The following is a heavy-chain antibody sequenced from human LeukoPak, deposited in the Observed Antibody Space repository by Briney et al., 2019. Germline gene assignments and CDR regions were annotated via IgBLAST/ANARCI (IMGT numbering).Heavy chain of an antibody. CDR3: ARGYDSSGYYYTFDY. CDR2: ISAYNSNT. V-gene: IGHV1-18*01. J-gene: IGHJ4*02. D-gene: IGHD3-22*01. Sequence: ASVKVSCKASGYTFTSYGISWVRQAPGQGLEWMGWISAYNSNTNYAQKLQGRVTMTTDTSTSTAYMELRSLRSDDTAVYYCARGYDSSGYYYTFDYWGQGTLVTVSS. CDR1: GYTFTSYG.